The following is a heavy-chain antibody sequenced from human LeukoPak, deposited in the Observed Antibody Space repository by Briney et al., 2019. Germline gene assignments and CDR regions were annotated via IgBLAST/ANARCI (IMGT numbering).Heavy chain of an antibody. J-gene: IGHJ4*02. V-gene: IGHV4-39*01. Sequence: PSETLSLTCTVSGGSIRSSNTYYWGWIRQPPGKGLEWIGSIYYSGSTYYNPSLKSRVTISVDTSKNQFSLKLSSVTAADTAVYYCARRKTTFDYWGRGTLVTVSS. CDR3: ARRKTTFDY. CDR1: GGSIRSSNTYY. D-gene: IGHD1-14*01. CDR2: IYYSGST.